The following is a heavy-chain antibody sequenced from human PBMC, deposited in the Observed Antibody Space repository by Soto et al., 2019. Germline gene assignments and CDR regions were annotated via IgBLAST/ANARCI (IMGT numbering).Heavy chain of an antibody. CDR1: GYSFTSYW. J-gene: IGHJ6*02. Sequence: GESLKISCKGSGYSFTSYWIGWVRQMPGKGLEWMGIIYPGDSDTRYSPSFQGQVTISADKSISTAYLQWSSLKASDTAMYYCASTSHYYYYGMDVWGQGATVTVSS. CDR2: IYPGDSDT. V-gene: IGHV5-51*01. CDR3: ASTSHYYYYGMDV.